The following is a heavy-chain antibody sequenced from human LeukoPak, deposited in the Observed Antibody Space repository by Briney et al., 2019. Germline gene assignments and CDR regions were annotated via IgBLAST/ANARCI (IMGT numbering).Heavy chain of an antibody. Sequence: ASVEVSCKASGYTFAGYYMHWVRQAPGQGLEWMGWINPNSGDTYYAQKFQGRVTMTRDTSITTAYMELSRLRSDDTAMYYCARRSRSSSLGDCFDPWGQGTLVTVSS. D-gene: IGHD6-13*01. J-gene: IGHJ5*02. V-gene: IGHV1-2*02. CDR1: GYTFAGYY. CDR3: ARRSRSSSLGDCFDP. CDR2: INPNSGDT.